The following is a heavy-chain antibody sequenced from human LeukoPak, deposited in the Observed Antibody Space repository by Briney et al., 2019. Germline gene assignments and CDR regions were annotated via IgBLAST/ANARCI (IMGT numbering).Heavy chain of an antibody. V-gene: IGHV3-21*01. CDR2: ISSTSSYI. CDR3: AREAGGYSYSTHLDY. CDR1: GFTFSSNS. D-gene: IGHD5-18*01. Sequence: GGSLRLSCAASGFTFSSNSMNWVRHAQGMGLVWVSSISSTSSYIFYADSLKGRFTISRDNAKNSLFLQMNSLRAEDTAVYYCAREAGGYSYSTHLDYWGQGTLVTVSS. J-gene: IGHJ4*02.